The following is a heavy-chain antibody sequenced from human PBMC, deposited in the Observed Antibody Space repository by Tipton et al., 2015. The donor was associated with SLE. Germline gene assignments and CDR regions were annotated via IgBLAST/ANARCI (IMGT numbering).Heavy chain of an antibody. CDR1: GHSISSGYY. CDR3: ARLPTVAGLYYYYYYMDV. D-gene: IGHD6-19*01. Sequence: GLVKPSETLSLICNVSGHSISSGYYWGWIRQFPGKGLEWIGSFYHSGSTYYNPSLKSRVTISVDTSKNQFSLKLSSVTAADTAVYYCARLPTVAGLYYYYYYMDVWGKGTTVTVSS. V-gene: IGHV4-38-2*02. CDR2: FYHSGST. J-gene: IGHJ6*03.